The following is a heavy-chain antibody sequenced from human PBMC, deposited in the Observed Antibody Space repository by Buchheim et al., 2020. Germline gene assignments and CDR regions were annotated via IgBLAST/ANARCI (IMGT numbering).Heavy chain of an antibody. CDR2: INHSGST. Sequence: QVQLQQWGAGLLKPSETLSLTCAVYGGSFSGYYWSWIRQPPGKGLEWIGEINHSGSTNYNPSLKSRVTISVDTSKNQFSLKLISVTAADTAVYYCAMTVVVVPAATKYYFDYWGQGTL. D-gene: IGHD2-2*01. CDR3: AMTVVVVPAATKYYFDY. J-gene: IGHJ4*02. CDR1: GGSFSGYY. V-gene: IGHV4-34*01.